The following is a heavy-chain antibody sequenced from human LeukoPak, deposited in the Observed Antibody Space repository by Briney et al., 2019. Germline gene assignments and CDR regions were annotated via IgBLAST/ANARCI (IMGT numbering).Heavy chain of an antibody. CDR1: GFTVCSNY. V-gene: IGHV3-66*01. J-gene: IGHJ6*02. CDR2: IYSGGST. CDR3: ARDLPLMVRGVIITYYYGMDV. Sequence: PGGSLRLSCAASGFTVCSNYMSCVRPAPGKGLEWVSVIYSGGSTYYADSVKGRFTISRDNSKNTLYLQMNSLRAEDTAVYYCARDLPLMVRGVIITYYYGMDVWGQGTTVTVSS. D-gene: IGHD3-10*01.